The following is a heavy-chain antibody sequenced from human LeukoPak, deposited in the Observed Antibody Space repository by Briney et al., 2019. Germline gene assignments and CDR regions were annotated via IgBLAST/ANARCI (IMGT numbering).Heavy chain of an antibody. D-gene: IGHD6-19*01. CDR2: IRGDGSST. Sequence: PGGSLRLSCAASGFTFSNYWMHWVRQVQRKGLVWVSRIRGDGSSTSYADSVKSRFTISRDNAKNTQYLQMISLIAEDTAVYYCVKSDSNCWYGKFDYWGQGTLVRVS. CDR1: GFTFSNYW. J-gene: IGHJ4*02. CDR3: VKSDSNCWYGKFDY. V-gene: IGHV3-74*01.